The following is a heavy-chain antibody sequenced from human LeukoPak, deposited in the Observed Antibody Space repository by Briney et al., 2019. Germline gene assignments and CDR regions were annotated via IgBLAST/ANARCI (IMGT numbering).Heavy chain of an antibody. Sequence: GGSLRLSCAASGFTFTTYWMHWVRQAPGKGLEWVSGISWNSGDIGYADSVKGRFTISRDNAKKSLFLQMNSLRAEDTGLYFCAKVHGFSYGYFDYWGQGTLVTVSS. CDR3: AKVHGFSYGYFDY. J-gene: IGHJ4*02. CDR1: GFTFTTYW. CDR2: ISWNSGDI. D-gene: IGHD5-18*01. V-gene: IGHV3-9*01.